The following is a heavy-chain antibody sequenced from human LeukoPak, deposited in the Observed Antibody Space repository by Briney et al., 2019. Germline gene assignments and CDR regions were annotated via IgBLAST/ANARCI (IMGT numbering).Heavy chain of an antibody. CDR3: GRGGSGWYLSVSFLNEASDI. J-gene: IGHJ3*02. CDR2: IYTSGST. CDR1: GGSISSYY. D-gene: IGHD6-19*01. Sequence: SETLSLTCTVSGGSISSYYWSWIRQPAGKGLEWIGRIYTSGSTNYNPSLKSRVTMSVDTSKNQFSLKLSSVTAADTAVYYCGRGGSGWYLSVSFLNEASDIWGQGTMVTVSS. V-gene: IGHV4-4*07.